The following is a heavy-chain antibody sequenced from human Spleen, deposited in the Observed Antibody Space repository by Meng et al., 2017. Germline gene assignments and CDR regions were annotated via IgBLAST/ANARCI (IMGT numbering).Heavy chain of an antibody. V-gene: IGHV1-2*02. CDR2: INPNSGGT. J-gene: IGHJ5*02. CDR3: ARGFDDDYVWGSYRQYNWFDP. Sequence: ASVKVSCKASGYTFTGYYMHWVRQAPGQGLEWMGWINPNSGGTNYAQKFQGRVTMTRDTSISTAYMELSRLRSGDTAVYYCARGFDDDYVWGSYRQYNWFDPWGQGTLVTVSS. D-gene: IGHD3-16*02. CDR1: GYTFTGYY.